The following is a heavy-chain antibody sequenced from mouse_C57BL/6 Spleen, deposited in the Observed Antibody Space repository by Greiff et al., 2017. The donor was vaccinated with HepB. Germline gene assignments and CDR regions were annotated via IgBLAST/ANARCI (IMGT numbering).Heavy chain of an antibody. CDR1: GFTFSDYY. V-gene: IGHV5-16*01. CDR3: ARDMGPGIYAMDY. CDR2: INYDGSST. Sequence: DVKLVESEGGLVQPGSSMKLSCTASGFTFSDYYVAWVRQVPEKGLEWVANINYDGSSTYYLDSLKSRFIISRDNAKNILYLQMSSLKSEDTATYYCARDMGPGIYAMDYWGQGTSVTVSS. J-gene: IGHJ4*01. D-gene: IGHD4-1*01.